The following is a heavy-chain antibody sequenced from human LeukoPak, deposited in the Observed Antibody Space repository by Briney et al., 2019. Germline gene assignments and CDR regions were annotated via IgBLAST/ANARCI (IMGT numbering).Heavy chain of an antibody. D-gene: IGHD2-21*02. V-gene: IGHV3-21*01. Sequence: NPGGSLRLSCAASGFTFSSYTMNWVRQAPGKGLEYVSSISSSSHIYYADSVKGRFTISRDNTKSSLYLQMNSLRAEDMAVYYCARGYCGGDCYGDWGQGTLVTVSS. CDR1: GFTFSSYT. J-gene: IGHJ1*01. CDR2: ISSSSHI. CDR3: ARGYCGGDCYGD.